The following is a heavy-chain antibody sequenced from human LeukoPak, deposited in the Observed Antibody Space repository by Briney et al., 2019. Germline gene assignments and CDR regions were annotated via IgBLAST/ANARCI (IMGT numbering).Heavy chain of an antibody. CDR1: GYTFTGYY. V-gene: IGHV1-2*04. D-gene: IGHD3-22*01. CDR2: INPNSGGT. Sequence: ASVKVSCKASGYTFTGYYMHWVRQAPGQGLEWMGWINPNSGGTNYAQKFQGWVTMTRDTSISTAYMELSRLRSDDTAAYYCARGITPQPYYDSSGHDPLTAIAEYFQHWGQGTLVTVSS. J-gene: IGHJ1*01. CDR3: ARGITPQPYYDSSGHDPLTAIAEYFQH.